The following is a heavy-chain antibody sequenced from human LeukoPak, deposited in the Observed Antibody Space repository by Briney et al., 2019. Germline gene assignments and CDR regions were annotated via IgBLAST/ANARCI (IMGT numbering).Heavy chain of an antibody. CDR3: AREGSSWYWGFDP. CDR2: IYHSGST. J-gene: IGHJ5*02. CDR1: GYSISSGYY. V-gene: IGHV4-38-2*02. Sequence: PSETLSLTCTVSGYSISSGYYWSWIRQPPGKGLEWIGYIYHSGSTYYNPSLKSRVTISVDRSKNQFSLKLSSVTAADTAVYYCAREGSSWYWGFDPWGQGTLVTVSS. D-gene: IGHD6-13*01.